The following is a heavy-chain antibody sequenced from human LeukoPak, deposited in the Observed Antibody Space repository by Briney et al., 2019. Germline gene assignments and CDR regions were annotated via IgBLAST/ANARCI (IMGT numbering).Heavy chain of an antibody. CDR1: GYTFTSYG. CDR2: ISAYNGNT. CDR3: ARDKVDIVATLPDY. V-gene: IGHV1-18*01. D-gene: IGHD5-12*01. Sequence: ATVKVSCTASGYTFTSYGISWVRQAPGQGLEWMGWISAYNGNTNYAQTLQGRVTMTTDTSTSTAYMELRSLRSDDTAVYYCARDKVDIVATLPDYWGQGTLVTVSS. J-gene: IGHJ4*02.